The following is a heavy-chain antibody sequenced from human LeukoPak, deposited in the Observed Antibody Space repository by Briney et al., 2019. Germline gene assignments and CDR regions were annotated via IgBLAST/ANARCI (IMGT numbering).Heavy chain of an antibody. Sequence: GGSLRLSCAASGFTFSSYAMSWVRQAPGKGLEWVSAISGSGGSTYYADSVKGRFTISRDNSKNTLYLQMNSLRAEDTAVYYCAKDVITMVRGVIPYYFDYWGQGTLVTVSS. V-gene: IGHV3-23*01. CDR1: GFTFSSYA. CDR3: AKDVITMVRGVIPYYFDY. J-gene: IGHJ4*02. CDR2: ISGSGGST. D-gene: IGHD3-10*01.